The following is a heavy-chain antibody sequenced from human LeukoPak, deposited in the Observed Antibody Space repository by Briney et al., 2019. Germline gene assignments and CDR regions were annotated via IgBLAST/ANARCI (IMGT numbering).Heavy chain of an antibody. J-gene: IGHJ4*02. CDR1: GYTFINYY. Sequence: ASVKVSCKASGYTFINYYMHWVRQAPGQGLEWMGWINPNSGGTNSAQKFQGRVSMTRDTSISTAYMELSRLISDDTAVYYCAKEEMATITAAVGGFDYWGQGTLVTVSS. V-gene: IGHV1-2*02. D-gene: IGHD5-24*01. CDR3: AKEEMATITAAVGGFDY. CDR2: INPNSGGT.